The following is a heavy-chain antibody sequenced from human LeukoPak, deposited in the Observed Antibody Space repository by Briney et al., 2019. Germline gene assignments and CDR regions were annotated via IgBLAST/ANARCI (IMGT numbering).Heavy chain of an antibody. CDR2: IYYSGST. D-gene: IGHD5-18*01. V-gene: IGHV4-39*07. CDR1: GGSISSYY. CDR3: ARVSVNTALVLDY. Sequence: PSETLSLTCTVSGGSISSYYWGWIRQPPGKGLEWIGTIYYSGSTYYNPSLTSRVTILVDTSKNQFSLKLSSVTAADTAVYYCARVSVNTALVLDYWGQGSLVTVSS. J-gene: IGHJ4*02.